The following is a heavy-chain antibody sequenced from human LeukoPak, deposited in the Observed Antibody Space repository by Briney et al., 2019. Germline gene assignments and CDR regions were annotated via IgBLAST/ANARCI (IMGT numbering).Heavy chain of an antibody. CDR1: GASISSYY. CDR2: IYYSGST. CDR3: ARVRGYYDSSGYDY. D-gene: IGHD3-22*01. V-gene: IGHV4-59*01. J-gene: IGHJ4*02. Sequence: KASETLSLTCTVSGASISSYYWSWIRQPPGKGLEWIGYIYYSGSTNYNPALKSRVTISEDTSKNQISLKLSSVTAADMAVYYCARVRGYYDSSGYDYWGQGTLVTVSS.